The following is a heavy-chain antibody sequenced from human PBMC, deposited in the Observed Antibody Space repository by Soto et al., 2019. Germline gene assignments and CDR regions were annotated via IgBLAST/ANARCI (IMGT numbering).Heavy chain of an antibody. V-gene: IGHV3-23*01. D-gene: IGHD3-10*01. CDR3: GRGWFCPDV. J-gene: IGHJ6*03. CDR2: IGGSSGST. Sequence: GGSLRLSCAASGFTFRSYAMSWVRQAPGKGPEWVSAIGGSSGSTDYADSVKGRFTISRDNAKNTVFLQMNSLRVEDTAVYYCGRGWFCPDVWCKGPTVTVS. CDR1: GFTFRSYA.